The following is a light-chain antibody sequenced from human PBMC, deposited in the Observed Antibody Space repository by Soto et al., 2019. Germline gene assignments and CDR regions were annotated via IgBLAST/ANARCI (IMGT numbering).Light chain of an antibody. CDR3: RQYCFSLRT. CDR2: GAS. Sequence: EIVLTQSPGTLSLSPGERATLSCRASQSVSDNYLAWYQRKPGQAPRLLIYGASSRASDIPDRFSGSGSGTDFTLTISRLEPEDFAVYYCRQYCFSLRTFGQGSKVEV. CDR1: QSVSDNY. J-gene: IGKJ1*01. V-gene: IGKV3-20*01.